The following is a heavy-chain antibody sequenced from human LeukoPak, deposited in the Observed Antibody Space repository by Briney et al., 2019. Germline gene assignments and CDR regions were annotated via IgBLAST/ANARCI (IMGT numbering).Heavy chain of an antibody. V-gene: IGHV4-30-2*01. J-gene: IGHJ4*02. CDR3: ARDSDYYGSGSLYY. D-gene: IGHD3-10*01. Sequence: SQTLSLTCAVSGGSISSGGYSWSWIRQPPGKGLEWIGYIYHSGSTYYNPSLKSRVTISVDRSKNQFSLKLSSVTAADTAVYYCARDSDYYGSGSLYYWGQGTLVTVSS. CDR1: GGSISSGGYS. CDR2: IYHSGST.